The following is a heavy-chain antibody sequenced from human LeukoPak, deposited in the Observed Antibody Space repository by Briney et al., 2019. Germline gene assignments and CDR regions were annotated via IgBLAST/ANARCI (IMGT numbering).Heavy chain of an antibody. CDR2: INHSGST. J-gene: IGHJ4*02. D-gene: IGHD3-10*01. CDR3: ASRRDGLGSYDY. Sequence: PSETLSLTCAVYGGSFSGYYWSWIRQPPGKGLEWIGEINHSGSTNYNPSLKSRVTISVDTSKNQFSLKLSSVTAADTAVYYCASRRDGLGSYDYWGQGTLVTVSS. CDR1: GGSFSGYY. V-gene: IGHV4-34*01.